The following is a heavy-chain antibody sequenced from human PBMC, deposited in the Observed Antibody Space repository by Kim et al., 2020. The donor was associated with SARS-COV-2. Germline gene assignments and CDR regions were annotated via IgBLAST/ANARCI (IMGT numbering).Heavy chain of an antibody. V-gene: IGHV6-1*01. D-gene: IGHD2-2*01. J-gene: IGHJ6*02. Sequence: AVSVKSRITINPDSSKNQFSLQLNSVTPEDTAVYYCARARSRNYYYGMDVWGQGTTVTVSS. CDR3: ARARSRNYYYGMDV.